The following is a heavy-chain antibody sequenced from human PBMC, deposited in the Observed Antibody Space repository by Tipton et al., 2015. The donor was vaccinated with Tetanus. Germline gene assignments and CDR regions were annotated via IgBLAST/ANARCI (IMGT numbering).Heavy chain of an antibody. CDR2: INPGDGST. J-gene: IGHJ1*01. CDR1: GYIFSINY. D-gene: IGHD1-1*01. CDR3: ARLHDITGMP. Sequence: QSGAEVKSPGASVKVSCKASGYIFSINYIHWVRQAPGHGLEWMGLINPGDGSTAYAQKFQDRVTMTGATSTTTVYMELRSLSFEDTSVYYCARLHDITGMPWGQGTLVTVSP. V-gene: IGHV1-46*01.